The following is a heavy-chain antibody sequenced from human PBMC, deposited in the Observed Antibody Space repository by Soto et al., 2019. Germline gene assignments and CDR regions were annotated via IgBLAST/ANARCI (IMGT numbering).Heavy chain of an antibody. CDR2: IIPIFRAT. Sequence: VQLVQSGAEVKKPGSSVKVSCKTSGGTFSSHAVSWVRQAPGQGLEWMGRIIPIFRATNYAEKFQGRVSXTXEKXTNTVYLELSNLRSEDTATYFCARGESSIEVCPTYWGQGTLVTVSS. D-gene: IGHD3-22*01. J-gene: IGHJ4*02. CDR1: GGTFSSHA. CDR3: ARGESSIEVCPTY. V-gene: IGHV1-69*14.